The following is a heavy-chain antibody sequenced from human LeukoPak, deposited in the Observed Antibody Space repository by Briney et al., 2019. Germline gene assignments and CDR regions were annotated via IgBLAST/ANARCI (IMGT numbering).Heavy chain of an antibody. J-gene: IGHJ5*02. CDR2: IRSKANSYAT. D-gene: IGHD3-3*01. CDR3: TRHYDFWSGYSQWNWFDP. Sequence: GGSLRLSCAASGFTLSGSAMHWVRQASGKGLEWVGRIRSKANSYATAYAASVKGRFTISRDDSKNTAYLQMNSLKTEDTAVYYCTRHYDFWSGYSQWNWFDPWGQGTLVTVSS. CDR1: GFTLSGSA. V-gene: IGHV3-73*01.